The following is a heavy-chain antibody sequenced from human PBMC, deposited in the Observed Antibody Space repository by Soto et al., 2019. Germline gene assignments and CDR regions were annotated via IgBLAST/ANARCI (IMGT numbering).Heavy chain of an antibody. D-gene: IGHD4-17*01. Sequence: PGESLKISCKGCGYSFTTYWIGWVRQMPGKGLEWVGIIYPRDSDARYSPSFQGQVTISADKSINTAYLQWSSLKASDTAMYYCARVLNGDYGYWGQGTLVTVSS. J-gene: IGHJ4*02. CDR3: ARVLNGDYGY. V-gene: IGHV5-51*01. CDR1: GYSFTTYW. CDR2: IYPRDSDA.